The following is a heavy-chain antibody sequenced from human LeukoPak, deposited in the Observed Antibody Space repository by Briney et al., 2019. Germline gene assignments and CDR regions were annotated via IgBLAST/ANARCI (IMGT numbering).Heavy chain of an antibody. CDR3: AKDGPDSGSYLD. D-gene: IGHD1-26*01. V-gene: IGHV3-30*18. Sequence: GGSLRLSCAASGFTFNNYGMHWVRQAPGKGLEWVAVISYDGRNKHYPDSVKGRFTISRDNSKNTLYLQMNSLRAEDTAVYYCAKDGPDSGSYLDWGQGTLVTVSS. CDR2: ISYDGRNK. CDR1: GFTFNNYG. J-gene: IGHJ1*01.